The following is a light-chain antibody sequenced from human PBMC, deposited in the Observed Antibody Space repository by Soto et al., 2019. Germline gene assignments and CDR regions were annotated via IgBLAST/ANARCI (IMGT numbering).Light chain of an antibody. Sequence: GDRVTITCRASQSISGWLAWYQRKPGEAPKLLIYDASRLESGVSSRFSGSGSGTEFTLTISSLQPDDFATYYCQQYVTYSTFGQGTKVDIK. CDR1: QSISGW. V-gene: IGKV1-5*01. CDR2: DAS. CDR3: QQYVTYST. J-gene: IGKJ1*01.